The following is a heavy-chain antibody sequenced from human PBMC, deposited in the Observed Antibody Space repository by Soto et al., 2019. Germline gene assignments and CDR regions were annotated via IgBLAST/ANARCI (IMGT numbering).Heavy chain of an antibody. Sequence: PGGSLRLCCAASGFTFSTYAFNWVRQAPGKGLEWVSHIYSGSITISYADSVRGRFTISRDNAKDSLFLQMNSLGDEDTAVYYCVRDTNWAIHPWGQGPTVTVFS. D-gene: IGHD7-27*01. CDR3: VRDTNWAIHP. CDR2: IYSGSITI. CDR1: GFTFSTYA. J-gene: IGHJ6*02. V-gene: IGHV3-48*02.